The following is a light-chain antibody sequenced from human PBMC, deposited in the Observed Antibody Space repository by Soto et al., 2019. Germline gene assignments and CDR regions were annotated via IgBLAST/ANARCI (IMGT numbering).Light chain of an antibody. V-gene: IGKV3-11*01. CDR3: QHTDSLPVP. Sequence: GLSLSAVAVSLSPGERATFSCRASQGVWGYIAWYQQKPGQAPRLLIYDASKRATAIPVRFSGSGSGTDFTLTITSLQPEDFTTYYCQHTDSLPVPFGQRTRPAVK. CDR1: QGVWGY. CDR2: DAS. J-gene: IGKJ5*01.